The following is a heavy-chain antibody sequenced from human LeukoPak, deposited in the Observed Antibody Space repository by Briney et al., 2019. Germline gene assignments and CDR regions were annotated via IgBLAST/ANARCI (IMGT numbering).Heavy chain of an antibody. V-gene: IGHV3-23*01. CDR2: ISGSGGST. J-gene: IGHJ5*02. CDR3: AKDHFSKAAAGKDWFDP. CDR1: GFTFSSYA. D-gene: IGHD6-13*01. Sequence: GGSLRLSCAASGFTFSSYAMSWVRQAPGKGLEWVSAISGSGGSTYYADSVKGRFTISRDNSKNTLYLQMNSLRAEDTAVYYCAKDHFSKAAAGKDWFDPWGQGTLVTVSP.